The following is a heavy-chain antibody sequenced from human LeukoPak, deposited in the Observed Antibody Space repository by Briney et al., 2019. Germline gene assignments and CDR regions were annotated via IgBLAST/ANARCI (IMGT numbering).Heavy chain of an antibody. V-gene: IGHV3-30-3*01. Sequence: GGSLRLSCAASGFTFSSYAMHWVRQAPGKGLEWVAVIPYDGSNKYYADSVKGRFTISRDNSKNTLYLQMNSLRAEDTAVYYCARDRGAFDIWGQGTMVTVSS. CDR3: ARDRGAFDI. CDR2: IPYDGSNK. D-gene: IGHD3-10*01. CDR1: GFTFSSYA. J-gene: IGHJ3*02.